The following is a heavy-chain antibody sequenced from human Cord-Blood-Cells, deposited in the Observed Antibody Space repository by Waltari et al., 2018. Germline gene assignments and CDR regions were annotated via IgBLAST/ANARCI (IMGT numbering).Heavy chain of an antibody. CDR3: ARTVYGDYFDY. CDR2: ITNDGSNK. Sequence: QVQLVGPWGCVLQLGRALRVTWPASGSPFLSCTQHWDRQAPGKGLECVAVITNDGSNKYYADSVERRFTISRDNSNNTLYQQMNSLRAEDTAVYYCARTVYGDYFDYWGQGTLVTVAS. CDR1: GSPFLSCT. J-gene: IGHJ4*02. D-gene: IGHD4-17*01. V-gene: IGHV3-30-3*01.